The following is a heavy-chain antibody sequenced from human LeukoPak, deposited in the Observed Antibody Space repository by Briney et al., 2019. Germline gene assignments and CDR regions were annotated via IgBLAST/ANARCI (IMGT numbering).Heavy chain of an antibody. CDR1: GYSFTGYF. V-gene: IGHV1-2*02. D-gene: IGHD3-16*01. Sequence: ASVKVSCKASGYSFTGYFMQWVRQAPGQGLEWMGWINPNSGDTNYAQKFQGRVTMTRDTSISTAYMELSRQRSDDAAVYYCARRFYYAMDVWGQGTTVTVSS. J-gene: IGHJ6*02. CDR2: INPNSGDT. CDR3: ARRFYYAMDV.